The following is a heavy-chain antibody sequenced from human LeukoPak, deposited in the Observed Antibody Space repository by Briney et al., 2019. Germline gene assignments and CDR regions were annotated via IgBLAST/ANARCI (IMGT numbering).Heavy chain of an antibody. CDR1: GNSLIYPS. CDR3: ATVFQQRRNYYMDV. V-gene: IGHV1-24*01. Sequence: ASVKVSCEVSGNSLIYPSMHWVRQAPGKGLEWLGGLDPEGGGLIYAQNFQGRVIMTEDTSTDTAYMELSSLKSEDTGVYYCATVFQQRRNYYMDVWGKGTTVTVSS. J-gene: IGHJ6*03. D-gene: IGHD6-13*01. CDR2: LDPEGGGL.